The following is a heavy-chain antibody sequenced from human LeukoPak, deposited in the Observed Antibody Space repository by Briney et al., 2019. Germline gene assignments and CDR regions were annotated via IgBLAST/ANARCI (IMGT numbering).Heavy chain of an antibody. CDR2: IYYSGST. Sequence: PSETLSLTCTVSGGSISSYYWSWIRKPPGKGLEWIGYIYYSGSTNYNPSLKSRVTISVDTSKNQFSLKLSSVTAADTAVYYCAREDAQEGTNAFDIWGQGTMVTVSS. V-gene: IGHV4-59*01. CDR3: AREDAQEGTNAFDI. CDR1: GGSISSYY. D-gene: IGHD2-2*01. J-gene: IGHJ3*02.